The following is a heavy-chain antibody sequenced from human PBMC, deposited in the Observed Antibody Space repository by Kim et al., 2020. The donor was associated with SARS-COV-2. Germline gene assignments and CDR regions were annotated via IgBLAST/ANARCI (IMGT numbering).Heavy chain of an antibody. CDR2: ISWNSGSI. D-gene: IGHD3-3*01. Sequence: GGSLRLSCAASGFTFDDYAMHWVRQAPRKGLEWVSGISWNSGSIGYADSVKGRFTISRDNAKNSLYLQMNSLRAEDTALYYCAKGDRSTIFGVVLVYWGQGTLVTVSS. CDR3: AKGDRSTIFGVVLVY. CDR1: GFTFDDYA. J-gene: IGHJ4*02. V-gene: IGHV3-9*01.